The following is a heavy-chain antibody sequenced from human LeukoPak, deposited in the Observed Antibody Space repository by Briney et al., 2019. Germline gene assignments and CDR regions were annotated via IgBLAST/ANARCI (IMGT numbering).Heavy chain of an antibody. D-gene: IGHD3-22*01. J-gene: IGHJ4*02. CDR1: GYSFTSYW. CDR3: ARRRYYDSSGYYYDLYYFDY. Sequence: GESLKISCKGSGYSFTSYWIGWVRQMPGKGLEWMGIIYPGDSDTRYSPSFQGQATISADKSISTAYLQWSSLKASDTAMYYCARRRYYDSSGYYYDLYYFDYWGQGTLVTVSS. CDR2: IYPGDSDT. V-gene: IGHV5-51*01.